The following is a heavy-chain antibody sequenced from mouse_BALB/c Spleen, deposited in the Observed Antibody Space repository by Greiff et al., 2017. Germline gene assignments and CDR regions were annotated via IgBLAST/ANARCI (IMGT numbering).Heavy chain of an antibody. Sequence: HVQLQESGPGLVAPSQSLSITCTVSGFSLTSYGVHWVRQPPGKGLEWLGVIWAGGSTNYNSALMSRLSISKDNSKSQVFLKMNSLQTDDTSMYYCARDRGLRQSYYYAMDYWGQGTSVTVSS. CDR3: ARDRGLRQSYYYAMDY. J-gene: IGHJ4*01. CDR1: GFSLTSYG. V-gene: IGHV2-9*02. D-gene: IGHD2-4*01. CDR2: IWAGGST.